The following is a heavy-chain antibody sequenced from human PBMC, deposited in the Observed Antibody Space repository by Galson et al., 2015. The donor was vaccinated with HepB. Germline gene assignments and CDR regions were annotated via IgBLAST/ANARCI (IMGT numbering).Heavy chain of an antibody. Sequence: SLRLSCAASGFTFSSYSMNWVRQAPGKGLEWVSSISSSSYIYYADSVKGRFTISRDNSKNTLYLQMNSLRAEDTAVYYCAKDRSSWYSPPDYWGQGALVTVSS. CDR2: ISSSSYI. D-gene: IGHD6-13*01. CDR3: AKDRSSWYSPPDY. V-gene: IGHV3-21*04. J-gene: IGHJ4*02. CDR1: GFTFSSYS.